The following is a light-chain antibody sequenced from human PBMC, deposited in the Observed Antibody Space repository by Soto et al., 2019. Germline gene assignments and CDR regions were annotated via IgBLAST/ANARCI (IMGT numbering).Light chain of an antibody. CDR1: SSNIGAGYD. V-gene: IGLV1-40*01. CDR2: GNS. CDR3: SSYSSNNILSYV. Sequence: QSVLTQPPSVSGAPGQRVTISCTGSSSNIGAGYDVHWYQQLPGTAPKLLIYGNSNRPSGVPDRFSGSKSGTSASLAITGLQAEDEADYYCSSYSSNNILSYVFGTGTKLTVL. J-gene: IGLJ1*01.